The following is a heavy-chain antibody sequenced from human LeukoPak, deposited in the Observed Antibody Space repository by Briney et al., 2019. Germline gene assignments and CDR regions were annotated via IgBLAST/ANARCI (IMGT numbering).Heavy chain of an antibody. V-gene: IGHV4-59*01. CDR1: GGSLSTFY. CDR2: ISHSGST. CDR3: AGGSAWGSPEL. J-gene: IGHJ4*02. Sequence: PSETLSLTCTVAGGSLSTFYWSWIRQPPGKGLEWIAYISHSGSTSYNPFLKSRVVMSVDTSKNQFSLKLSSVTAADTAVYYCAGGSAWGSPELWGQGTLVTVSS. D-gene: IGHD7-27*01.